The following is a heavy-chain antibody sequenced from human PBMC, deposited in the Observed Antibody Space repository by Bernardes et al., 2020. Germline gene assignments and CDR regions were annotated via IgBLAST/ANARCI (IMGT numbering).Heavy chain of an antibody. Sequence: GESLKISCKGSGNSFTFYWIGWVRQMPGKGLEWMGIIYPPDSDTKYSPSFQGHVTISVDKSINTAYLQWSSLKASDSAMYYCARQDGEGHYYFDSWGQGTLVTVSS. D-gene: IGHD4-17*01. CDR3: ARQDGEGHYYFDS. J-gene: IGHJ4*02. CDR2: IYPPDSDT. V-gene: IGHV5-51*01. CDR1: GNSFTFYW.